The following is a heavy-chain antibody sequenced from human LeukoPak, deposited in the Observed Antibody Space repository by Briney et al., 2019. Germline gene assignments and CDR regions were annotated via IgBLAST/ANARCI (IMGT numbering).Heavy chain of an antibody. V-gene: IGHV4-4*07. CDR2: IYTSGST. CDR1: GGSISSYY. CDR3: ARGAAGDDFWSGYKPHQQDWFDP. Sequence: PSETLSLTCTVSGGSISSYYWSWIRQPAGKGLEWIGRIYTSGSTNYNPSLKSRVTMSVDTSKNQFSLKLSSVTAADTAVYYCARGAAGDDFWSGYKPHQQDWFDPWGQGTLVTVSS. D-gene: IGHD3-3*01. J-gene: IGHJ5*02.